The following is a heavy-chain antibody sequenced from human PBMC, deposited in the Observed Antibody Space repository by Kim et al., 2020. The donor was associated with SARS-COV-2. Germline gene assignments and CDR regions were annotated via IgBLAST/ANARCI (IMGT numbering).Heavy chain of an antibody. CDR3: ARGAAAAGIRGWVGP. D-gene: IGHD6-13*01. Sequence: ASVKVSCKASGYRFKSYFIHWVRQVPGQGLEWMGIINPTGGGTTYAQKFQGRVTMTRDTSTSTVDMELSSLRSEDTAVYYCARGAAAAGIRGWVGPWGLG. CDR2: INPTGGGT. V-gene: IGHV1-46*02. CDR1: GYRFKSYF. J-gene: IGHJ5*02.